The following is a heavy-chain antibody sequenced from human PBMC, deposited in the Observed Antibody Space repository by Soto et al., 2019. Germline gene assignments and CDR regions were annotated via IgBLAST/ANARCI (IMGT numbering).Heavy chain of an antibody. CDR1: GGSFSGYQ. CDR3: ARGWRFDP. CDR2: INHSVTT. V-gene: IGHV4-34*01. D-gene: IGHD1-1*01. J-gene: IGHJ5*02. Sequence: SETLSLTCGVYGGSFSGYQWNWIRQSPGQGLEWIGEINHSVTTKYNPSLESRINLSVDTSKKQFPLKMFSVTAADTAIYYCARGWRFDPWGQGTQVTVSS.